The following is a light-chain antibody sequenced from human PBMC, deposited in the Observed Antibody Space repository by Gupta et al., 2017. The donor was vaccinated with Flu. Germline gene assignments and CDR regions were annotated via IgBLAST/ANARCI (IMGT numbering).Light chain of an antibody. Sequence: DIVLSQSPDSLAVSLGERATINCRSSQTVLFNSNSKNYLAWYQQRPGQPPKLLFYWASTRASGVPDSFGDSGSGTDFTLTISSLQAEDVAVYFCQQDNNVPITFGQGTIVHVE. CDR3: QQDNNVPIT. CDR2: WAS. V-gene: IGKV4-1*01. CDR1: QTVLFNSNSKNY. J-gene: IGKJ3*01.